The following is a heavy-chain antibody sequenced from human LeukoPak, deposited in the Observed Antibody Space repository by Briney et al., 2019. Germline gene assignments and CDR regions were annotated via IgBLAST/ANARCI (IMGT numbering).Heavy chain of an antibody. CDR2: INHSGST. Sequence: PSETLSLTCAVYGGSFSGYYWSWIRQPPGKGLEWIGEINHSGSTNYNPSLKSRVTISVDTSKNQFSLKLSSVTAADTAVYYCARGRSYDLWIGYSHYYYYYMDVWGKGTTVTVSS. CDR1: GGSFSGYY. J-gene: IGHJ6*03. D-gene: IGHD3-3*01. V-gene: IGHV4-34*01. CDR3: ARGRSYDLWIGYSHYYYYYMDV.